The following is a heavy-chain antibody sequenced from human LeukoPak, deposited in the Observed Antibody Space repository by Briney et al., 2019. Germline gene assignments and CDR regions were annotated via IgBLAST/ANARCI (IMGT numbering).Heavy chain of an antibody. J-gene: IGHJ4*02. V-gene: IGHV3-21*01. CDR3: ARDRESSSWSAFDY. CDR1: GFTFSSYS. Sequence: PGGSLRLSCAASGFTFSSYSMNWVRQAPGKGLEWVSSISSSSSYIYYADSVKGRFTISRDNAKNSLYLQMNSLRAEDTAVYYCARDRESSSWSAFDYWGQGTLVTVSS. CDR2: ISSSSSYI. D-gene: IGHD6-13*01.